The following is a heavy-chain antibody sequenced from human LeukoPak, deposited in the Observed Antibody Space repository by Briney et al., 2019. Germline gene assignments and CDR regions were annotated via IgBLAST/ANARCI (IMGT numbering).Heavy chain of an antibody. Sequence: GESLGISCKGSGYLFTSYWISWVRQMPGKGLEWMGRIDPSDSYTNYSPSFQGHVTISADKSISTAYLQWSSLKASDTATYYCARSVRYFDWLFLWGQGTLVTVSS. J-gene: IGHJ4*02. V-gene: IGHV5-10-1*01. CDR3: ARSVRYFDWLFL. D-gene: IGHD3-9*01. CDR1: GYLFTSYW. CDR2: IDPSDSYT.